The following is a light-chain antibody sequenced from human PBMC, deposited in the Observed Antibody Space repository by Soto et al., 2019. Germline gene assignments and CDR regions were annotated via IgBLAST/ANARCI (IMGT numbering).Light chain of an antibody. CDR3: QQYNNWPQT. CDR2: GAS. Sequence: EIVLTQSPVTLSLSPGERATLSCRASQSLSSTYLAWYQQKPGQAPRLLMYGASSRATGIPDRFSGSGSGTDITLTISSLQSEDFAEYHCQQYNNWPQTFGQGTKVEIK. J-gene: IGKJ1*01. V-gene: IGKV3-20*01. CDR1: QSLSSTY.